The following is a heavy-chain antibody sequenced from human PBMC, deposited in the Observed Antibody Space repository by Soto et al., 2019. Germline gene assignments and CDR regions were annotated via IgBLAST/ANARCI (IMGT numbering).Heavy chain of an antibody. J-gene: IGHJ4*02. CDR3: ARGDPIPFDY. Sequence: SETLSLTCTVSGGSISSYYWSWIRQPPGKGLEWIGYIYYSGSTNYNPSLKSRVTISVDTSKNQFSLKLSSVTAADTAVYYCARGDPIPFDYWGQGTLVTVSS. D-gene: IGHD2-21*01. CDR1: GGSISSYY. V-gene: IGHV4-59*01. CDR2: IYYSGST.